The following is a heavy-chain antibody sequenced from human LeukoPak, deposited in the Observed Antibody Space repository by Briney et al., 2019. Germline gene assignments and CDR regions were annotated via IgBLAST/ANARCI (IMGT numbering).Heavy chain of an antibody. J-gene: IGHJ6*03. Sequence: ASVKVSCKASGYTFTSYGISWVRQAPGQGLEWMGWISAYNGNTNYAQKLQGRVTMTTDTSTSTAYMELRSLRSDDTAVYYCARLRSSSSWYGYYYYYYMDVWGKGTTVTISS. CDR2: ISAYNGNT. CDR3: ARLRSSSSWYGYYYYYYMDV. V-gene: IGHV1-18*01. D-gene: IGHD6-13*01. CDR1: GYTFTSYG.